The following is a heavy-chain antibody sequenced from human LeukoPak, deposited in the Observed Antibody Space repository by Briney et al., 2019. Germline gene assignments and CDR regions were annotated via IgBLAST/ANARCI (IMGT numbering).Heavy chain of an antibody. CDR1: GYTFTDYY. CDR3: AREGPIVGATHLVDY. V-gene: IGHV1-2*02. CDR2: INPNSGGT. Sequence: ASVKVSCKASGYTFTDYYMHWVRQAPGQGLEWMGWINPNSGGTNYAQKFQGRVTMTRDTSISTAYMELSRLKSDDTAVYYCAREGPIVGATHLVDYWGQGTLVTVSS. D-gene: IGHD1-26*01. J-gene: IGHJ4*02.